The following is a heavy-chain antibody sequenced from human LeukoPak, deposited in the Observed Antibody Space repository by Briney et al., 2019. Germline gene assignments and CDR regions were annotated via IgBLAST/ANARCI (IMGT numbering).Heavy chain of an antibody. V-gene: IGHV1-18*01. Sequence: ASVKVSCTASGYTFTSYGISWARQAPGRGLEWMGWISTDNGNTNYAQKLQGRVTMTTDTSTSTAYMELRSLRSDVTAVYYCAREGVGAFDYWGQGTLVTVSS. CDR2: ISTDNGNT. CDR3: AREGVGAFDY. J-gene: IGHJ4*02. CDR1: GYTFTSYG. D-gene: IGHD1-26*01.